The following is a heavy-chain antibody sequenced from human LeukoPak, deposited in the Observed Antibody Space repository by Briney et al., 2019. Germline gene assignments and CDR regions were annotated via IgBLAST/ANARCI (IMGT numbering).Heavy chain of an antibody. J-gene: IGHJ6*02. CDR3: ARGPHGNYYYYYGLDV. CDR1: GGSFRDHY. V-gene: IGHV4-34*01. Sequence: KPSETLSLTCAVYGGSFRDHYWSWIRQPPGKGLEWIGEISDSGKTNYNPSLKSRVTISVDTSKNQFSLKLSSVAAADTAVYYCARGPHGNYYYYYGLDVWGQGTTVTVSS. D-gene: IGHD1-26*01. CDR2: ISDSGKT.